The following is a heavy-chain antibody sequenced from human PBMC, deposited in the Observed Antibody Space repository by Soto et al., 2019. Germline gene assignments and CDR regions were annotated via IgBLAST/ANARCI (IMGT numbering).Heavy chain of an antibody. J-gene: IGHJ6*02. D-gene: IGHD3-10*01. Sequence: GGSLRLSCAASGFTFSEYAMSWVRQAPGKGLEWVSVIGYDGGSQNYADSVKGRFTISRDNSKNTLYLQMNSLRAEDTAVYYCARDGNVLLWFGESEPYYYYGMDVWGQGTTVTVSS. CDR1: GFTFSEYA. CDR2: IGYDGGSQ. CDR3: ARDGNVLLWFGESEPYYYYGMDV. V-gene: IGHV3-23*01.